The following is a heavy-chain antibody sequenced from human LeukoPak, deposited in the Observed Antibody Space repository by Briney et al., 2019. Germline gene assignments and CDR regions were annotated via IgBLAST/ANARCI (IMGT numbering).Heavy chain of an antibody. Sequence: PGGSLRLSCSASGFSFSRYAMHWVRQAPGKGLEYVSAISSNGGSTYYADSVKGRLTISRDNSKNTLYLQMSSLRAEDTAVYYCATTYYYDSSGYYPFDYWGQGTLVTVSS. CDR3: ATTYYYDSSGYYPFDY. CDR1: GFSFSRYA. J-gene: IGHJ4*02. V-gene: IGHV3-64D*09. CDR2: ISSNGGST. D-gene: IGHD3-22*01.